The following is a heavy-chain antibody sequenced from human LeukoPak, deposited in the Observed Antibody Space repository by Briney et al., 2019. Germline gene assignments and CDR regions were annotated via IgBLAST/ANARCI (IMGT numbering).Heavy chain of an antibody. CDR1: GFTFSSES. V-gene: IGHV3-21*01. J-gene: IGHJ3*02. CDR2: ISSTSSYI. Sequence: GGSLRLSCAASGFTFSSESMNWVRQAPGKGLEWVSSISSTSSYIYYTDSVEGRFTISRDNAKNSLFLHMNSLRAEDTAVYYCARDVAYCGTSSCYPDAFDIWGRGTMVTVSS. CDR3: ARDVAYCGTSSCYPDAFDI. D-gene: IGHD2-2*01.